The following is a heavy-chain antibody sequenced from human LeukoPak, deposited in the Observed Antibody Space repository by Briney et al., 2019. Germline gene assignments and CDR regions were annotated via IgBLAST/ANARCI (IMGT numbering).Heavy chain of an antibody. CDR2: ISGSGGST. CDR1: GFTFSSYA. J-gene: IGHJ3*02. Sequence: GGSLRLSCAASGFTFSSYAMSWVRQAPGKGLEWVSAISGSGGSTYYADSVKGRFTISRDSSKNTLYLQMNSLRAEDTAVYYCAKDPFIVVVPAAPWDDAFDIWGQGTMVTVSS. D-gene: IGHD2-2*01. CDR3: AKDPFIVVVPAAPWDDAFDI. V-gene: IGHV3-23*01.